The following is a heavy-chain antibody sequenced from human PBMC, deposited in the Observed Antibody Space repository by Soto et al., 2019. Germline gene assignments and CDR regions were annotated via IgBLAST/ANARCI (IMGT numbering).Heavy chain of an antibody. V-gene: IGHV4-38-2*01. J-gene: IGHJ4*02. CDR1: GYSISSGYY. CDR2: IYRSGST. Sequence: SETLSLTCAVSGYSISSGYYWGWIRQPPGEGLEWIGSIYRSGSTYYNPSLKSRVTISVDTSKNQLSLKLSSVTAADTALYYCARGPANYYFDYWGQGTLVTVSS. CDR3: ARGPANYYFDY. D-gene: IGHD2-8*01.